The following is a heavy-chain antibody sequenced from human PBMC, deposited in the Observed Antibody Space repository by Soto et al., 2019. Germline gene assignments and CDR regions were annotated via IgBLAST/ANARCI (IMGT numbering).Heavy chain of an antibody. CDR2: ISSSSSTI. J-gene: IGHJ5*02. CDR3: AREDYDFWSGSWLDP. V-gene: IGHV3-48*02. CDR1: GFTFSSYS. Sequence: GGSLRLSCAASGFTFSSYSMNWVRQAPGKGLEWVSYISSSSSTIYYADSVKGRFTISRDNAKNSLYLQMNSLRDEDTAVYYCAREDYDFWSGSWLDPWGQGTLVTVSS. D-gene: IGHD3-3*01.